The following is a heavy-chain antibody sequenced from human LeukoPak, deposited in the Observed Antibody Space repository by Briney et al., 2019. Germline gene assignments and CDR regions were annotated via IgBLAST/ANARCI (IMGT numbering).Heavy chain of an antibody. CDR3: AKPQIYGDYPTSPWYFDL. V-gene: IGHV1-2*02. D-gene: IGHD4-17*01. J-gene: IGHJ2*01. CDR2: INPNSGGT. CDR1: GYTFTGYY. Sequence: GASVKVSCKASGYTFTGYYMHWVRQAPGQGLEWMGWINPNSGGTNYAQKFQGRVTMTRDTSISTAYMELSRLRSDDTAVYYCAKPQIYGDYPTSPWYFDLWGRGTLVTVSS.